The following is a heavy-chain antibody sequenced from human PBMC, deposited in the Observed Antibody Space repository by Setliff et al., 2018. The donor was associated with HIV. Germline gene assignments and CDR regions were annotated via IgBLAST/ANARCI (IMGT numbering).Heavy chain of an antibody. CDR2: ISNSSRYY. CDR1: GFLFNRYS. Sequence: GGSLRLSCSASGFLFNRYSLNWVRQVPGRGPEWVASISNSSRYYWVKARYGDSVRGRFTISGDYAKNSVYLQMNSLRVEDSAVYYCAREVLRGGDDAFGLWGRGTVVTVTS. CDR3: AREVLRGGDDAFGL. J-gene: IGHJ3*01. D-gene: IGHD3-10*01. V-gene: IGHV3-21*01.